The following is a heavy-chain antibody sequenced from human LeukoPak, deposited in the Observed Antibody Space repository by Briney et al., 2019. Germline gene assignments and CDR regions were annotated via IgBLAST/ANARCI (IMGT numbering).Heavy chain of an antibody. CDR1: GGSISSYY. J-gene: IGHJ4*02. Sequence: SETLSLTCTVSGGSISSYYWSWIRQPPGKGLEWIGYIYYSGSTNYNPSLKSRVTVSVDTSKNQFSLKLSSVTAADTAVYYCARVSLVRGAPDYYFDYWGQGTLVTVSS. V-gene: IGHV4-59*12. D-gene: IGHD3-10*01. CDR2: IYYSGST. CDR3: ARVSLVRGAPDYYFDY.